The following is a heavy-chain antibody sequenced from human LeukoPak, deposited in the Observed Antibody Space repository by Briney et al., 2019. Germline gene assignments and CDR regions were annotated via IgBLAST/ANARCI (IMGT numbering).Heavy chain of an antibody. V-gene: IGHV4-61*02. Sequence: SETLSLTCTVSGGSLSSGSYYWSWIRQPAGKGLEWIGRIYTSGSTNYNPSLKSRVTISVDTSKNQFSLKLSSVTAADTAVYYCARAPSGWYGDAFDIWGQGTMVTVSS. CDR3: ARAPSGWYGDAFDI. J-gene: IGHJ3*02. D-gene: IGHD6-19*01. CDR1: GGSLSSGSYY. CDR2: IYTSGST.